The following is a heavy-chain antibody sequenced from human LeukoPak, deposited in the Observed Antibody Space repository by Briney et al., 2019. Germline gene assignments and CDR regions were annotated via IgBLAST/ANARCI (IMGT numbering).Heavy chain of an antibody. Sequence: GGSLRLSCAASGFTFSSYSMNWVRQAPGGGLEWVSSISSSSSYIYYADSVKGRFTISRDNAKNSLYLQMNSLRAEDTAVYYCARGPPSRSVGEGMDVWGQGTTVTVSS. CDR3: ARGPPSRSVGEGMDV. D-gene: IGHD3-10*01. J-gene: IGHJ6*02. CDR1: GFTFSSYS. V-gene: IGHV3-21*01. CDR2: ISSSSSYI.